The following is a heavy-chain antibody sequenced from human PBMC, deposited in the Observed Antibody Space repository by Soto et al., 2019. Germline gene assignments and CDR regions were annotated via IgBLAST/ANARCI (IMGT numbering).Heavy chain of an antibody. CDR2: INSDGSST. V-gene: IGHV3-74*01. D-gene: IGHD2-2*02. Sequence: PGVSLRLSCAASGFTFSSYWMHWVRQAPGKGLVWVSRINSDGSSTSYADSVKGRFTISRDNAKNTLYLQMNSLRAEDTAVYYCARGGVGRYCSSTSCYTWVFGYWGQGTLVTVSS. J-gene: IGHJ4*02. CDR1: GFTFSSYW. CDR3: ARGGVGRYCSSTSCYTWVFGY.